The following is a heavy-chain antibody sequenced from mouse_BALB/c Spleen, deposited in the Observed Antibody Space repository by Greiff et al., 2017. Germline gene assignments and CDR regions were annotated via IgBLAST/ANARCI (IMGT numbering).Heavy chain of an antibody. CDR3: ARDYDYEGPWFAY. D-gene: IGHD2-4*01. CDR1: GFSLTGYG. V-gene: IGHV2-6-7*01. J-gene: IGHJ3*01. CDR2: IWGDGST. Sequence: VKLMESGPGLVAPSQSLSITCTVSGFSLTGYGVNWVRQPPGKGLEWLGMIWGDGSTDYNSAHKSRLSINKDKYKSQVFLKMNSLQTDDTARYYCARDYDYEGPWFAYWGQGTLVTVSA.